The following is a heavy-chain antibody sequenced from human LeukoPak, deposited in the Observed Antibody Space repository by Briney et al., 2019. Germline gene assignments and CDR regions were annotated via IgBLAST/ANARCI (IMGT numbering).Heavy chain of an antibody. CDR1: GGSFSAYF. J-gene: IGHJ4*02. CDR2: IYTSGST. CDR3: ARESKSYDGSGFYHDY. D-gene: IGHD3-22*01. Sequence: PSETLSLTCAVYGGSFSAYFWSSIRQPAGKGLEWIGRIYTSGSTDYNPSLRSRVTMSVDTSRNQFSLKLTSMTAADTAVYYCARESKSYDGSGFYHDYWGQGTLVAVSS. V-gene: IGHV4-4*07.